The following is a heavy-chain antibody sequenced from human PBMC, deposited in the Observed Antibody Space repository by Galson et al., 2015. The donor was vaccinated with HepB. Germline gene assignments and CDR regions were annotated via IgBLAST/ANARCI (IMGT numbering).Heavy chain of an antibody. V-gene: IGHV1-69*06. J-gene: IGHJ6*02. CDR1: GGTFSSYA. D-gene: IGHD1-7*01. CDR2: IIPIFGTA. Sequence: SVKVSCKASGGTFSSYAISWVRQAPGQGLEWMGGIIPIFGTANYAQKFQGRVTITADKSTSTAYMELSSLRSEDTAVYYCAKDRPYNWNSAWDYGMDVWGQGTTVTVSS. CDR3: AKDRPYNWNSAWDYGMDV.